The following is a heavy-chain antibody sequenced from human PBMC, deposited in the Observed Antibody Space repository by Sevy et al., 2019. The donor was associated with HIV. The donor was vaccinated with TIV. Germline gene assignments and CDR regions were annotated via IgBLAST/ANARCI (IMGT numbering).Heavy chain of an antibody. CDR2: LYSGGST. CDR1: EFTVSSSY. CDR3: ARAGTGSYRAYFDY. D-gene: IGHD1-26*01. J-gene: IGHJ4*02. Sequence: GGSLRLSCAASEFTVSSSYMSWVRQAPGKGLEWVSILYSGGSTYYAASVKGRFAVSRDNSKTTLYLQMNSLGAEDTAVYYCARAGTGSYRAYFDYWGQGTLVTVSS. V-gene: IGHV3-53*01.